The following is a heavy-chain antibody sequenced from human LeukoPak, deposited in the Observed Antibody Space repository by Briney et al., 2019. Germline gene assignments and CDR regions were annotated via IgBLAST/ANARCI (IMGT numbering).Heavy chain of an antibody. Sequence: GGSLRLSCAASGFTFSSYWMSWVRQAPGKGLEWVANIKQDGSEKYYVDSVKGRFTISRDNAKNLLFLEMNSLRDEDTAVYYCARDGSVTYHTAFDYWGQGTLVSVS. CDR3: ARDGSVTYHTAFDY. CDR1: GFTFSSYW. CDR2: IKQDGSEK. V-gene: IGHV3-7*01. D-gene: IGHD6-19*01. J-gene: IGHJ4*02.